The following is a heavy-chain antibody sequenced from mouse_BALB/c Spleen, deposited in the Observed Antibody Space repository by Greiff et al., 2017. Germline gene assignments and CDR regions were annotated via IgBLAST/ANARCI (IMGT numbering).Heavy chain of an antibody. CDR3: TRRDYRYDGRVDY. CDR2: INPGNGGT. Sequence: QVQLKQSGAELVKPGASVKLSCKASGYTFTSYYMYWVKQRPGQGLEWIGEINPGNGGTNFNEKFKSKATLTVDKSSSTAYMQLSSLTSEDSAVYYCTRRDYRYDGRVDYWGQGTTLTVSS. CDR1: GYTFTSYY. V-gene: IGHV1S81*02. D-gene: IGHD2-14*01. J-gene: IGHJ2*01.